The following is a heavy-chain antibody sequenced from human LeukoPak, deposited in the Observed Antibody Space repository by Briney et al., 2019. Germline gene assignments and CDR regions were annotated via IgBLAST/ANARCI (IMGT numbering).Heavy chain of an antibody. CDR3: GKTTVGYSSGQKPAWPVDY. D-gene: IGHD5-18*01. J-gene: IGHJ4*02. Sequence: GGSLTLSCEASGFTFGSHAMYWVRQAPGKGLEWVAGIFGSGGSPHYADPVKGRFTISRDNSRNTVYLQINSLRAEDTAVYYCGKTTVGYSSGQKPAWPVDYWGQGTLVTVSS. CDR1: GFTFGSHA. CDR2: IFGSGGSP. V-gene: IGHV3-23*01.